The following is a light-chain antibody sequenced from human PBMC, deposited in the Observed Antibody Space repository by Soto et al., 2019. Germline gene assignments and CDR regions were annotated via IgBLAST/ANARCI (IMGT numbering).Light chain of an antibody. CDR3: TSYTSNSTVL. Sequence: QSALTQPASVSGSPGQSITISCTGSSSDIGGYNFVSWYQQHPGKAPKLMIYEVNNRPSGVSNRFSGSKSGNTAFLTISGLQTEDEADYYCTSYTSNSTVLFGGGTKLTVL. CDR1: SSDIGGYNF. CDR2: EVN. J-gene: IGLJ2*01. V-gene: IGLV2-14*03.